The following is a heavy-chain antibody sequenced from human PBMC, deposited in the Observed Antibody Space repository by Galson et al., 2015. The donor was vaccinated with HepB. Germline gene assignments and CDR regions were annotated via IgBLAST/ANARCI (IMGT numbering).Heavy chain of an antibody. Sequence: SLRLSCAGSGFIFRHHAMAWIRQAPGKGLEWVSGINGRGSTRSYSDAVKGRFSISRDNSKDTVFLQMDNLRAEDTAVYYCVKEGSVFGGDWFDPWGQGALVTVSP. CDR3: VKEGSVFGGDWFDP. J-gene: IGHJ5*02. CDR1: GFIFRHHA. V-gene: IGHV3-23*01. D-gene: IGHD3-16*01. CDR2: INGRGSTR.